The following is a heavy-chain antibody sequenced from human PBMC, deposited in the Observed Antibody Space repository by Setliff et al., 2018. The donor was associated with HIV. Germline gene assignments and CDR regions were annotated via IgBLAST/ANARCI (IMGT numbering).Heavy chain of an antibody. Sequence: GGSLRLSCAPSGFTFSTYTMNWVRQAPGKGLEWVSSISGSGTSIYYADSVKGRFTISRDNAKNSLYLQMNSLRAEDTAVYYCTTAGHGSLDFDYWGQGTRVTVSS. D-gene: IGHD1-1*01. V-gene: IGHV3-21*01. CDR1: GFTFSTYT. CDR2: ISGSGTSI. CDR3: TTAGHGSLDFDY. J-gene: IGHJ4*02.